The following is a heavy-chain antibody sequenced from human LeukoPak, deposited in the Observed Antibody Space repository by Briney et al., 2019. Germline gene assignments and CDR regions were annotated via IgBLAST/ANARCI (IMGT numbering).Heavy chain of an antibody. CDR1: GFTFSSYE. V-gene: IGHV3-48*03. J-gene: IGHJ6*03. CDR2: ISSSGSTI. D-gene: IGHD6-13*01. Sequence: GGSLRLSCAASGFTFSSYEMNWVRQAPGKGLEWVSYISSSGSTIYYADSVKGRFTISRDNAKNSLYLQMNSLRAEDTAVYYCAREQQPVTYYYYYYYMDFWGKGTTVAVSS. CDR3: AREQQPVTYYYYYYYMDF.